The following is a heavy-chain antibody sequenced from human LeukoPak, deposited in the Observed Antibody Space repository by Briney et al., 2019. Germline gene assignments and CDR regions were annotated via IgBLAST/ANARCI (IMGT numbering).Heavy chain of an antibody. CDR3: ARGTSYLAVYFDY. D-gene: IGHD1-1*01. CDR2: ISSSSSYI. V-gene: IGHV3-21*01. J-gene: IGHJ4*02. CDR1: GFTFSSYS. Sequence: GGSLRLSCAASGFTFSSYSMNWVRQAPGKGLEWVSSISSSSSYIYYADSVKGRFTISRDNAKNSLYLQMNSLRAEDTAVYYCARGTSYLAVYFDYWGQGTLVTVSS.